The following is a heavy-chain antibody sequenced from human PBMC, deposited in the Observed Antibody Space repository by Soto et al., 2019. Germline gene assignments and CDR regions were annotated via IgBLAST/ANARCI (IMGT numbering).Heavy chain of an antibody. CDR2: INHSGST. CDR1: GGSFRGYY. D-gene: IGHD3-3*01. J-gene: IGHJ5*02. Sequence: PSETLSLTCAVSGGSFRGYYWSWIRQPPGKGLEWIGEINHSGSTNYNPSLKSRVTISVDTSKNQFSLKLSSVTAADTAVYYCARRPRVGYDLWSGYYSPWGQGTLVTVSS. CDR3: ARRPRVGYDLWSGYYSP. V-gene: IGHV4-34*01.